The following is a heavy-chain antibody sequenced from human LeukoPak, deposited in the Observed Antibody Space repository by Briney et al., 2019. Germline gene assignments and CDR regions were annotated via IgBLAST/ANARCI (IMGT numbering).Heavy chain of an antibody. CDR2: IILIFGTA. CDR3: AREGGGSGSYGYYYYMDV. Sequence: GASVKVSCKASGGTFSDYAISWVRQAPGQGLEWVGQIILIFGTANYAQKFQGRVTITADQSTSTVYMELSSLRSEDTAVYYCAREGGGSGSYGYYYYMDVWGKGTTVTISS. J-gene: IGHJ6*03. CDR1: GGTFSDYA. D-gene: IGHD3-10*01. V-gene: IGHV1-69*13.